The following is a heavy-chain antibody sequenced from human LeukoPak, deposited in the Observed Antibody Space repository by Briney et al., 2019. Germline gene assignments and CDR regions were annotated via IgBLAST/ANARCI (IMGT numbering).Heavy chain of an antibody. Sequence: ASVKVSCKASGYTFTGYYMHWVRQAPGQGLEWMGWISPNSGGTNYAQKFQGRVTMTRDTSISTAYMELSRLRSDDTAAYYCARFYYDFWSGYYSAEYFQHWGQGTLVTVSS. CDR1: GYTFTGYY. J-gene: IGHJ1*01. CDR2: ISPNSGGT. CDR3: ARFYYDFWSGYYSAEYFQH. D-gene: IGHD3-3*01. V-gene: IGHV1-2*02.